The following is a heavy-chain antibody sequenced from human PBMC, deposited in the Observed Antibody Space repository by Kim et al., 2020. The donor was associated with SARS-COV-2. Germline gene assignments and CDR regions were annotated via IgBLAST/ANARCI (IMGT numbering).Heavy chain of an antibody. J-gene: IGHJ4*02. CDR3: ASGDILTGYSGY. V-gene: IGHV3-23*03. D-gene: IGHD3-9*01. Sequence: SEADSGKGRFTISRDNSKNSLYLQMNSRRAEDTAVYYCASGDILTGYSGYWGQGTLVTVSS.